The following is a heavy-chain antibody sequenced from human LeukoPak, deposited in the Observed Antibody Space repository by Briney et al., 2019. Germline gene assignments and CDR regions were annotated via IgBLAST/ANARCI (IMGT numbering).Heavy chain of an antibody. CDR2: GGDRGGT. CDR1: GGSLSGYY. CDR3: ARDGAAAAGSYFDY. Sequence: SETLSLTCAVYGGSLSGYYWSWIRQSPGKGLEWIGEGGDRGGTKYSPSLKSRVIISADTSKNQISLKLNSVTAADTAVYYCARDGAAAAGSYFDYWGQGTLVTVSS. D-gene: IGHD6-13*01. V-gene: IGHV4-34*01. J-gene: IGHJ4*02.